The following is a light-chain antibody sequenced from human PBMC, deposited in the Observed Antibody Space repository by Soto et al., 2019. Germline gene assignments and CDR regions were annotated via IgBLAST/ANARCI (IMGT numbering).Light chain of an antibody. CDR2: RAS. J-gene: IGKJ4*01. Sequence: RRCPPTLSGSPGERATLCCRASQRVSSPYLAWSQQKPGQAPKVLIYRASIRATGIPDRSTGSGSGTDFTLTISRLEPEAFAVYDCHHYGSSPLTFGGGTQVDI. V-gene: IGKV3-20*01. CDR3: HHYGSSPLT. CDR1: QRVSSPY.